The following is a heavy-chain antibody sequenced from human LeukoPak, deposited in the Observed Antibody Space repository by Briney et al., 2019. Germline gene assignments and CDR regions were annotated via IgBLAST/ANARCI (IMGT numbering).Heavy chain of an antibody. J-gene: IGHJ5*02. Sequence: PGGSLRLSCAASGFTFSSYGMHWVRQAPGKGLEWVAFIRYEGSSKYYADSVKGRFTISRDNSKNTLYLQMDSLRPEDTAVYYCAKDLLRDRWFGESWGQGTLVTVSS. CDR3: AKDLLRDRWFGES. V-gene: IGHV3-30*02. CDR1: GFTFSSYG. CDR2: IRYEGSSK. D-gene: IGHD3-10*01.